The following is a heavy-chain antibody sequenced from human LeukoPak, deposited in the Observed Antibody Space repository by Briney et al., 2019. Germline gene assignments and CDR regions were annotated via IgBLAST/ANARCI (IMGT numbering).Heavy chain of an antibody. J-gene: IGHJ5*02. CDR2: IYYSGST. Sequence: KPSETLSLTCTVSGGSISSSSYYWGWIRQPPGKGLEWIGSIYYSGSTYYNPSLKSRVTISVDTSKNQFSLKLSSVTAADTAVYYCARGLLVDTAMVWEGDRYNWFDPWGQGTLVTVSS. D-gene: IGHD5-18*01. CDR3: ARGLLVDTAMVWEGDRYNWFDP. V-gene: IGHV4-39*01. CDR1: GGSISSSSYY.